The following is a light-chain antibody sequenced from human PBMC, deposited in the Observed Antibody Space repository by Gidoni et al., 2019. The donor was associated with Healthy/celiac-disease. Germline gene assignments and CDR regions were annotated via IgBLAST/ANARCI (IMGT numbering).Light chain of an antibody. J-gene: IGLJ1*01. CDR2: DDS. Sequence: SYVLTQPPSASVAPGTTARITCGGSNIGSKSVHWYQQKPGQAPVLVIYDDSDRPSGIPERFSGSNSGNTATLTISRVEAGDEADYYCQVWDSSSDVFGTGTKVTVL. CDR1: NIGSKS. CDR3: QVWDSSSDV. V-gene: IGLV3-21*04.